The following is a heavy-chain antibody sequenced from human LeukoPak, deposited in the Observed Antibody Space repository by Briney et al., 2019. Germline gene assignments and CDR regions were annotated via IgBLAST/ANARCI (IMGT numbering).Heavy chain of an antibody. CDR1: GYTFTGCY. D-gene: IGHD3-3*01. J-gene: IGHJ4*02. CDR3: ARDLSWSGYSDLHHYFDY. Sequence: ASVKVSCKASGYTFTGCYMHWVRQAPGQGLEWMGWINPNSGGTNYAQKFQGRVTMTRDTSISTAYMEPSRLRSDDTAVYYCARDLSWSGYSDLHHYFDYWGQGTLVTVSS. CDR2: INPNSGGT. V-gene: IGHV1-2*02.